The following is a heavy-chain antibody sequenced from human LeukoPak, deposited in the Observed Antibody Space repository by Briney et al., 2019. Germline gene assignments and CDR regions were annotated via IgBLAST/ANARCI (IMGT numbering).Heavy chain of an antibody. CDR2: IDYSGST. Sequence: SETLSLTCTVSGGSISSYYWSWIRQPPGKGLEWIGYIDYSGSTAYIPSLNGRVAVSVDTSKNQFSLKLRSVTAADTAVYYCARLNGGNWGPGILVTVSS. D-gene: IGHD4-23*01. CDR1: GGSISSYY. J-gene: IGHJ4*02. V-gene: IGHV4-59*08. CDR3: ARLNGGN.